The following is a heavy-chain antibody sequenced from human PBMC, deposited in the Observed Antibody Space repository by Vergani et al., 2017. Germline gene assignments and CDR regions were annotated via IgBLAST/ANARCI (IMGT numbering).Heavy chain of an antibody. CDR3: AKDLSGWSKSPVDY. CDR2: ISGSGGST. D-gene: IGHD6-19*01. J-gene: IGHJ4*02. CDR1: GFTFSSYA. V-gene: IGHV3-23*01. Sequence: EVQLLESGGGLVQPGGSLRLSCAASGFTFSSYAMSWVRQAPGKGLEWVSAISGSGGSTYYADAVKGRFTISRDNSKNTLYLQMNSLRAEDTAVYYGAKDLSGWSKSPVDYWGQGTLVTVSS.